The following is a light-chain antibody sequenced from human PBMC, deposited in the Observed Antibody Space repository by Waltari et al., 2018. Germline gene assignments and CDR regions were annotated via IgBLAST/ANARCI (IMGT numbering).Light chain of an antibody. CDR3: QVWDSSSDVV. CDR2: DDS. Sequence: SYVLTQPPSVSVAPGKTARITWGGNNIGSKRVHWYQEKPGQAPVLVVYDDSDRPSGIPERFSGSNSGNTATLTISRVEAGDEADYYCQVWDSSSDVVFGGGTKLTVL. V-gene: IGLV3-21*03. J-gene: IGLJ2*01. CDR1: NIGSKR.